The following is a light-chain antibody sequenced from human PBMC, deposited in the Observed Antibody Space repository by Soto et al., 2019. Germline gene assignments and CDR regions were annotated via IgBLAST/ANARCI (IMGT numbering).Light chain of an antibody. CDR2: SAS. CDR3: QQYNTWPFT. V-gene: IGKV3D-15*01. Sequence: EIVLTQSPATLSMSPGESATLSCRASQNVNIDLVWYQQKPGQAHKVLRFSASARENGIPARFSGGGSETEFTLTISSLQPEDSAVYYCQQYNTWPFTFGPGTKVDIK. CDR1: QNVNID. J-gene: IGKJ3*01.